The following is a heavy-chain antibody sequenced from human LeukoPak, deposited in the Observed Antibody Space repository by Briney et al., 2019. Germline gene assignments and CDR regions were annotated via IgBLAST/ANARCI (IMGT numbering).Heavy chain of an antibody. CDR2: INPNSGDT. Sequence: ASVKVSCKASGYTYSVTGYYIHWVRQAPGQGLEWMGWINPNSGDTNYAQKFQGRVTMTRDTSISTAYMEVSRLRSDDAAVYYCARGDDFYDSSGYFDYWGQGALVTVTS. D-gene: IGHD3-22*01. V-gene: IGHV1-2*02. J-gene: IGHJ4*02. CDR3: ARGDDFYDSSGYFDY. CDR1: GYTYSVTGYY.